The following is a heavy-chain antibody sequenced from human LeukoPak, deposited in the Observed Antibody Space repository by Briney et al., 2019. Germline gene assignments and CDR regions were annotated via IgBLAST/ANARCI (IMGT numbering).Heavy chain of an antibody. CDR1: GDSVSGYY. D-gene: IGHD2-21*02. J-gene: IGHJ4*02. V-gene: IGHV4-59*08. CDR2: IFYNGAT. Sequence: SETLSLTCTISGDSVSGYYWSWIRRPPGKGLEWIGYIFYNGATHYSPSLRSRVSMSVDTSENQFSLKLRSVTAADTAVYYCARHDDVPVIRRGFDFWGQGILVTVFS. CDR3: ARHDDVPVIRRGFDF.